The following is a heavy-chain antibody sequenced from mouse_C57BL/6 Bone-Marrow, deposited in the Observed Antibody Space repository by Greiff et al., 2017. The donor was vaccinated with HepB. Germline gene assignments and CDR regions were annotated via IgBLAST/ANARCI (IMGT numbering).Heavy chain of an antibody. Sequence: EVHLVESGGDLVKPGGSLKLSCAASGFTFSSYGMSWVRQTPDKRLEWVATISSGGSYTYYPDSVKGRFTISRDNAKNTLYLQMSSLKSEDTAMYYCARRLPYYFDYWGQGTTLTVSS. CDR1: GFTFSSYG. CDR3: ARRLPYYFDY. CDR2: ISSGGSYT. D-gene: IGHD1-2*01. J-gene: IGHJ2*01. V-gene: IGHV5-6*01.